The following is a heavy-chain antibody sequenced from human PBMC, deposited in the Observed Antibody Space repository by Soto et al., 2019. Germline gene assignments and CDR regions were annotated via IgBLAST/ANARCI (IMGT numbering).Heavy chain of an antibody. CDR1: GFTFSSYG. J-gene: IGHJ4*02. CDR3: ARLYGDYSSGVDY. V-gene: IGHV3-33*01. Sequence: QVQLVESGGGVVQPGRSLRLSCAASGFTFSSYGMHWVRQAPGKGLELVGVIWYDGSNKYYADSVKGRFTISGDNSKNTRYLQMNTLRAEHTAVYYCARLYGDYSSGVDYWAQGTLVTVSA. CDR2: IWYDGSNK. D-gene: IGHD4-17*01.